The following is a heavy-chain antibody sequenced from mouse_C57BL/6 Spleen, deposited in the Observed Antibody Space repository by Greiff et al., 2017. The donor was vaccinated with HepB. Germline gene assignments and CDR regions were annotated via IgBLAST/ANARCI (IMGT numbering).Heavy chain of an antibody. Sequence: VQLQQPGAELVKPGASVKLSCKASGYTFTSYWMHWVKQRPGQGLEWIGMIHPNSGSTNYNEKFKSKATLTVDKSSSTAYMQLSSLTSEDSAVYYCARWGITTVVEGHWYFDVWGTGTTVTVSS. CDR1: GYTFTSYW. V-gene: IGHV1-64*01. CDR3: ARWGITTVVEGHWYFDV. J-gene: IGHJ1*03. CDR2: IHPNSGST. D-gene: IGHD1-1*01.